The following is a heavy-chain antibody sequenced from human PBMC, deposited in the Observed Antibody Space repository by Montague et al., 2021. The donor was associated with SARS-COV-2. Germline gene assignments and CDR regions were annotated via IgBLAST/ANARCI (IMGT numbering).Heavy chain of an antibody. CDR2: IYYSGST. J-gene: IGHJ3*02. D-gene: IGHD3-22*01. CDR3: ARARITMIVVVNDFDI. CDR1: GGSISSGGYY. Sequence: TLSLTCTVSGGSISSGGYYWSWIRQHPGKGLEWIGYIYYSGSTYYNPSLKSRVTISVDTSKNQFSLKLSSVTAADTAVYYCARARITMIVVVNDFDIWGQGTMVTVSS. V-gene: IGHV4-31*03.